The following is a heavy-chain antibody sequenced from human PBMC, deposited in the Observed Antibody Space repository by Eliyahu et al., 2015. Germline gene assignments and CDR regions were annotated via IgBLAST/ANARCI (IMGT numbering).Heavy chain of an antibody. D-gene: IGHD4/OR15-4a*01. V-gene: IGHV3-30*04. CDR1: GXDFRRYS. Sequence: QVQLVESGGGVVQPGRSXXLPCXAXGXDFRRYSMXWVRQAPGKGLEWVAVMSYDGSIENYADSVKGRFTISRDNSKNTLYLQMNSLRAEDTAVXYCARNDYDVNEYYGXGVSWGQGTRVTVSS. J-gene: IGHJ5*02. CDR2: MSYDGSIE. CDR3: ARNDYDVNEYYGXGVS.